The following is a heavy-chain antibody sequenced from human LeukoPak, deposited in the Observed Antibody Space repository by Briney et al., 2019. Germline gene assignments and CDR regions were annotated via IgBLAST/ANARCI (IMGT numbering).Heavy chain of an antibody. V-gene: IGHV3-30*04. CDR2: ISYDGSNK. D-gene: IGHD2-2*01. CDR1: RFTFSSYA. Sequence: PGRSLRLSCAASRFTFSSYAMHWVRQAPGKGLEWVAVISYDGSNKYYADSVKGRFTISRDNSKNTLYLQMNSLRAEDTAVYYCARDDLVVVPAAKDYYYYGMDVWGKGTTVTVSS. J-gene: IGHJ6*04. CDR3: ARDDLVVVPAAKDYYYYGMDV.